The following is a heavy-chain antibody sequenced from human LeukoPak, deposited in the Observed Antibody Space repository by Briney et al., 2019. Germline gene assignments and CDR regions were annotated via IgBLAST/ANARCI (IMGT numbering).Heavy chain of an antibody. V-gene: IGHV4-59*01. CDR1: GVSISSYY. D-gene: IGHD4-23*01. J-gene: IGHJ4*02. CDR3: ARDYGGKFDS. Sequence: PSETLSLTCTVSGVSISSYYWSWIRQPPGKGLEWIGYIYYRGSTNYNPSLKSRVTISVDTSKNQFSLKLSSVTAADTAVYYCARDYGGKFDSWGQGTLVTVSS. CDR2: IYYRGST.